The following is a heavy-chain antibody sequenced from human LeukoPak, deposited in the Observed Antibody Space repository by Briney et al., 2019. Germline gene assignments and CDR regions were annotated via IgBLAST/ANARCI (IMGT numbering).Heavy chain of an antibody. CDR2: IYYSGSA. CDR3: ARGLARFHGSASDY. J-gene: IGHJ4*02. CDR1: GFSISSGDYY. Sequence: PSETLSLTCTVSGFSISSGDYYWSWIRQPPGKGLEWIGYIYYSGSAYYNPSLKSRVTISVDTSKNQFSLKLSSVTAADTAVYYCARGLARFHGSASDYWGQGALVTVSS. V-gene: IGHV4-30-4*01. D-gene: IGHD2-2*03.